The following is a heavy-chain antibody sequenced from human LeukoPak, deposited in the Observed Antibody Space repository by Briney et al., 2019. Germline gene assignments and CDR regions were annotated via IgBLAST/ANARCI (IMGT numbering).Heavy chain of an antibody. CDR1: GFTFDDYA. CDR2: ISWNSSYI. J-gene: IGHJ4*02. Sequence: PGRSLRLSCAASGFTFDDYAMHWVRQAPGKGLEWVSGISWNSSYINYADSVKGRFTISRDNAKNSLYLQMNSLRAEDTALYYCAKDGGDMVRGIPFDYWGQGTLVTVSS. V-gene: IGHV3-9*01. CDR3: AKDGGDMVRGIPFDY. D-gene: IGHD3-10*01.